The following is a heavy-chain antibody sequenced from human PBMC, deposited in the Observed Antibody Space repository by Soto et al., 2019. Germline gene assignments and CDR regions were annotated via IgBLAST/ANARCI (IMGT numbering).Heavy chain of an antibody. J-gene: IGHJ4*02. V-gene: IGHV3-15*01. CDR3: TSLNVGNGYYFDY. Sequence: PGGFLRLSCAASGFTFSNAWMSWVRQAPGKGLEWVGRIKSKTDGGTTDYAAPVKGRFTISRDDSKNTLYLQMNSLKTEDTAVYYCTSLNVGNGYYFDYWGQGTLVTVSS. CDR1: GFTFSNAW. D-gene: IGHD1-1*01. CDR2: IKSKTDGGTT.